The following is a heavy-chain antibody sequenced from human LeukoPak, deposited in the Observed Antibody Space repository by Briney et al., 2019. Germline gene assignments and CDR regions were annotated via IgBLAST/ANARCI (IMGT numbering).Heavy chain of an antibody. J-gene: IGHJ6*02. Sequence: SQTLSLTCAVSGGSISSGGYSWSWIRQPPGKGLEWIGYIYHSGSTYYNPSLKSRVTISVDRSKNQFSLKLSSVTAADTAVYYCARGDPYYYGMDVWGQGTTVTVSS. CDR2: IYHSGST. V-gene: IGHV4-30-2*01. CDR1: GGSISSGGYS. CDR3: ARGDPYYYGMDV.